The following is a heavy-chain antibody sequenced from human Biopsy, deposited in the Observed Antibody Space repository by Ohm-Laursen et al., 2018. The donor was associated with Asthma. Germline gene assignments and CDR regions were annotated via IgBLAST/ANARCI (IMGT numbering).Heavy chain of an antibody. D-gene: IGHD3-10*01. J-gene: IGHJ4*02. V-gene: IGHV5-51*01. CDR3: ARLAYGSGSFFDF. Sequence: GESLKLSCKASGYIFTSYWLGWVRQMPGKGLEWMGNIFPGVSDTIYSPSFQGQVTISANKSISTAYLQWSGLKASDTAIYYCARLAYGSGSFFDFWGQGTLITVAS. CDR2: IFPGVSDT. CDR1: GYIFTSYW.